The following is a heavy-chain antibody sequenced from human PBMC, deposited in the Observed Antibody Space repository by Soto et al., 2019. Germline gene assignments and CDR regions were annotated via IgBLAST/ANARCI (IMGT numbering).Heavy chain of an antibody. V-gene: IGHV1-69*01. J-gene: IGHJ4*02. CDR2: IIPMFETA. Sequence: QVQLVQSGAEVQKPGSSVKVTCKASGGTFSTSTLSWVHQAPGQGPEWMGGIIPMFETANYAQKFQGRVTITADESTKTGYMELSSLRSEDTAVYYCASGVDFDYWGQGTLVTVSS. CDR3: ASGVDFDY. CDR1: GGTFSTST. D-gene: IGHD2-15*01.